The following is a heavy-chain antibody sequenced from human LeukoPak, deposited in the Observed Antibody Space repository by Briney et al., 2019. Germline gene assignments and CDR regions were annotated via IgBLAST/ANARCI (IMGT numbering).Heavy chain of an antibody. D-gene: IGHD3-22*01. V-gene: IGHV4-34*01. CDR1: GGSFSGYY. J-gene: IGHJ4*02. CDR2: INHSGST. CDR3: ARTGKYSSGYYYVRYYFDY. Sequence: SETLSLTCAVYGGSFSGYYWSWIRQPPGKGLEWIGEINHSGSTNYNPSLKSRVTISVDTSKNQFSLKLSSVTAADTAVYYCARTGKYSSGYYYVRYYFDYWGQGTLVTVSS.